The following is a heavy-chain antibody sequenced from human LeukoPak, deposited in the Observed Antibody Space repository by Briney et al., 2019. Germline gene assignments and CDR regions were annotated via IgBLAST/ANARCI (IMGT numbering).Heavy chain of an antibody. CDR1: RFTFSSYS. Sequence: PGGSLRLSCAASRFTFSSYSMGWVRQAPGKGLEWVSAITDSGGDTFYADSVKGRFTISRDNSKNTLYLQMNSLRAEDTAVYYCAKDRLDIVLMVYATTPDYWGQGTLVTVSS. CDR2: ITDSGGDT. V-gene: IGHV3-23*01. J-gene: IGHJ4*02. D-gene: IGHD2-8*01. CDR3: AKDRLDIVLMVYATTPDY.